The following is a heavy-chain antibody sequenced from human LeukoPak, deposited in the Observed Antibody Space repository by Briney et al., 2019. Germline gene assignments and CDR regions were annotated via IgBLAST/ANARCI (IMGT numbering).Heavy chain of an antibody. Sequence: GGSLRLSCAASGFTFSDYYMSWIRQAPGKGLEWVSYISSSGSTIYYADSVKGRFTISRDNAKNSLYLQMNSLRAEDTAVYYCARTDIVVVPAASGYWGQGTLVTVSS. CDR1: GFTFSDYY. V-gene: IGHV3-11*04. D-gene: IGHD2-2*01. J-gene: IGHJ4*02. CDR2: ISSSGSTI. CDR3: ARTDIVVVPAASGY.